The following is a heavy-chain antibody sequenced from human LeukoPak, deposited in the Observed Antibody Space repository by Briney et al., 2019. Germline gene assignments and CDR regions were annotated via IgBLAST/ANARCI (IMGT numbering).Heavy chain of an antibody. D-gene: IGHD6-13*01. Sequence: PGGSLRLSCAASGFTFSSYSMNWVRQAPGKGLEWVSSISSSSSYIYYADSVKGRFTISRDNAKNSLYLQMNGLRAEDTAVYYCARGTGDSSWSDYYYYYMDVWGKGTTVTVSS. V-gene: IGHV3-21*01. CDR3: ARGTGDSSWSDYYYYYMDV. CDR1: GFTFSSYS. CDR2: ISSSSSYI. J-gene: IGHJ6*03.